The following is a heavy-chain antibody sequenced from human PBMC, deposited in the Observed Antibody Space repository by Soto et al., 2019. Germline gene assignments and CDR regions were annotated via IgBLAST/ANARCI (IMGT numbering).Heavy chain of an antibody. CDR1: GYTFTSYD. D-gene: IGHD1-26*01. J-gene: IGHJ4*02. CDR3: ARERSGYFDY. Sequence: QVQLVQSGAEVKKPGASVKVSCKASGYTFTSYDINWVRQATGHALEWMVWMNPNSGNPGYAPKFQGRVIMTRNTSISTAYMELSSMRSLDTAVYYSARERSGYFDYWGQGPVVTVSS. CDR2: MNPNSGNP. V-gene: IGHV1-8*01.